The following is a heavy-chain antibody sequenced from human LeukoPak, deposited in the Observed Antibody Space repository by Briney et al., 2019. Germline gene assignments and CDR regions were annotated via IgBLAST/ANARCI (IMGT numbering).Heavy chain of an antibody. J-gene: IGHJ4*02. D-gene: IGHD3-16*02. CDR2: MKQDGSDK. V-gene: IGHV3-7*01. Sequence: GGSLRLSCAASGFTFSSYWMSWVRQAPGKGLEWVANMKQDGSDKYYVDSVKGRFTISRDNAKNSLYLQMNSLRAEDTAVYYCARDTRPSYDYVWGSYRYISGAFDYWGQGTLVTVSS. CDR3: ARDTRPSYDYVWGSYRYISGAFDY. CDR1: GFTFSSYW.